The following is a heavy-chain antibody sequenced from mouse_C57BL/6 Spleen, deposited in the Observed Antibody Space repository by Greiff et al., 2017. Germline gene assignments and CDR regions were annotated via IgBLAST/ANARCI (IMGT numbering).Heavy chain of an antibody. CDR3: ARHEDRSRVAMDY. J-gene: IGHJ4*01. Sequence: VQLQQSGAELVKPGASVKLSCKASGYTFTEYTIRWVKQRPGQGLAWIGCIYPGGGCIKSNEKFKVKATLTADKSSSTVYIVLSILTSEGAAVYFCARHEDRSRVAMDYWGQGTSVTVSS. D-gene: IGHD2-14*01. V-gene: IGHV1-62-2*01. CDR1: GYTFTEYT. CDR2: IYPGGGCI.